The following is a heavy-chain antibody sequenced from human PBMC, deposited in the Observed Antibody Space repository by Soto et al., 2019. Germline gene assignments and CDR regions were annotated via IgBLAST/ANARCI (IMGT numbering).Heavy chain of an antibody. J-gene: IGHJ4*02. V-gene: IGHV4-39*01. D-gene: IGHD6-25*01. CDR3: ARGSHRLPGPIY. Sequence: SETLSLTCTVSGGSISSSSYYWGWIRQPPGKGLEWIGSIYYSGSTYYNPSLKSRVTISVDTSKNQFSLKLSSVTAADTAVYYCARGSHRLPGPIYWGQGTLVTVSS. CDR1: GGSISSSSYY. CDR2: IYYSGST.